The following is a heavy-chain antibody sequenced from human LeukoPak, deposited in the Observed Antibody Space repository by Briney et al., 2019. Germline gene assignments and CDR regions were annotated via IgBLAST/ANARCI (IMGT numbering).Heavy chain of an antibody. CDR1: GFTFSSYW. CDR2: IKQDGSEK. V-gene: IGHV3-7*01. CDR3: ARVAARNWFDP. J-gene: IGHJ5*02. D-gene: IGHD6-13*01. Sequence: GGSQRLSCAASGFTFSSYWMSWVRQAPGKGLEWVANIKQDGSEKYYVDSVKGRFTISRDNAKNSLYLQMNSLRAEDTAVYYCARVAARNWFDPWGQGTLVTVSS.